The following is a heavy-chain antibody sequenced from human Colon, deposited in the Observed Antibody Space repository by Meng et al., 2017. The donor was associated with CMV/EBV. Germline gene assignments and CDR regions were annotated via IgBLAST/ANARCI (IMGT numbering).Heavy chain of an antibody. J-gene: IGHJ4*02. V-gene: IGHV4-34*01. CDR3: ARGGGTPIRGVLPFDF. CDR1: GGSFSPYY. CDR2: IDHTGST. D-gene: IGHD3-10*01. Sequence: QVQLQRGGAGLWKPSAPLSLTCALYGGSFSPYYWSWIRQSPGKGLEWIAEIDHTGSTNYNPSLKSRVTISIDTSNSHFSLNLTSATAADTAVYYCARGGGTPIRGVLPFDFWGQGTLVTVSS.